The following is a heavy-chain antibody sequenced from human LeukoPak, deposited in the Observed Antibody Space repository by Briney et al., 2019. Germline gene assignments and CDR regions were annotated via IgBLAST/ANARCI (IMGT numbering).Heavy chain of an antibody. V-gene: IGHV5-51*01. CDR1: GYSFTSYW. CDR3: ARRRDLYSGSYYPFDY. CDR2: IYPGDSDT. J-gene: IGHJ4*02. D-gene: IGHD1-26*01. Sequence: GESLKIYCKGSGYSFTSYWIVWVRQMPGKGLEWMGIIYPGDSDTRYSPSFQGQVTISADKSISTAYLQWSSLKASDTAMYYCARRRDLYSGSYYPFDYWGQGTLVTVSS.